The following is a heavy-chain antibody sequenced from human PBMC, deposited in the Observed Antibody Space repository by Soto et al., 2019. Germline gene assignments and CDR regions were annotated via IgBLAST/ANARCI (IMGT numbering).Heavy chain of an antibody. D-gene: IGHD4-17*01. J-gene: IGHJ6*03. CDR1: GYTFTSYG. V-gene: IGHV1-18*01. CDR3: ARGPYAVTTGYYYYYYMDV. CDR2: ISPYGGST. Sequence: ASVKVSCKASGYTFTSYGISWVRQAPGQGLEWMGIISPYGGSTSYAQKLQGRVTMTRDTSTSTVYMELSSLRSEDTAVYYCARGPYAVTTGYYYYYYMDVWGKGTTVTVSS.